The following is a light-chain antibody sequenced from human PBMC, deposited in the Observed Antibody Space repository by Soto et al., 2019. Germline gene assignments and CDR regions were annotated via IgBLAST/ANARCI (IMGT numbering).Light chain of an antibody. V-gene: IGKV1-39*01. CDR1: HTIATY. J-gene: IGKJ3*01. Sequence: IQMTQSPSSLSASVGDGVTLTCRASHTIATYLNWYQQKPGQVPEVLIYGASRLHVGVPSRFTGSGYGTDFTLTINNLQPEDFATYYCQRTYNAPFTFGPGTKVELK. CDR2: GAS. CDR3: QRTYNAPFT.